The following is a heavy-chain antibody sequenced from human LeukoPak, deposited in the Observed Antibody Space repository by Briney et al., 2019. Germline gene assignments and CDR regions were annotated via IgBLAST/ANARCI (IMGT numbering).Heavy chain of an antibody. V-gene: IGHV1-8*01. D-gene: IGHD6-6*01. J-gene: IGHJ4*02. Sequence: SVKVSCKASGYTFTSYDINWVPQAPGQGLEWIGWMNPNSGNTAYAQKFQGRVTMTRNTSISTAYMELSSLTSEDTAGYYRASGSGSSSLFDYWGQGTLVTVSS. CDR2: MNPNSGNT. CDR1: GYTFTSYD. CDR3: ASGSGSSSLFDY.